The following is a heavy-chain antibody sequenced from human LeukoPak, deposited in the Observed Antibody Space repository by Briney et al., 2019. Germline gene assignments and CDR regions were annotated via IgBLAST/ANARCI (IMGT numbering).Heavy chain of an antibody. CDR1: GFIFNNYD. CDR3: AKDRGYDILTGYDTFDI. Sequence: GGSLRLSCEASGFIFNNYDMNWVRQAPGKGLEWVSAISGSGGSTYYADSVKGRFTISRDNSKNTLYLQMNSLRVEDTAVYYCAKDRGYDILTGYDTFDIWGQGTMVTVSS. CDR2: ISGSGGST. V-gene: IGHV3-23*01. J-gene: IGHJ3*02. D-gene: IGHD3-9*01.